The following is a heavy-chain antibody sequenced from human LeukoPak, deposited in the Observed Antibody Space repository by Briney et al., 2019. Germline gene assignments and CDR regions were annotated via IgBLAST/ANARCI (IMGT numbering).Heavy chain of an antibody. V-gene: IGHV4-59*01. CDR2: IYYSGST. CDR1: GGSISSYY. CDR3: ARGSYYYMDV. J-gene: IGHJ6*03. Sequence: SETLSLTCTVSGGSISSYYWSWIRQPPGKGLEWIGNIYYSGSTNYNPSLKGRVTISVDTSKNQLSVKLSSVTAADTAVYYCARGSYYYMDVWGKGTTVTISS.